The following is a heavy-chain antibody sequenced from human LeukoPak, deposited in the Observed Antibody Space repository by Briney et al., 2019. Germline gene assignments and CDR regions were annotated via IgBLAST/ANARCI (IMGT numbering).Heavy chain of an antibody. D-gene: IGHD2-2*01. J-gene: IGHJ4*02. CDR2: ISPYNGNT. Sequence: ASVKVSCKASGYAFIGHYIHWVRQAPGQGLEWMGWISPYNGNTNFAQKLQGRVTMTTDTSTSTVYMELRSLRSDDTAVYYCARVQGDLYCSSTSCYAGFDYWGQGTLVTVSS. CDR3: ARVQGDLYCSSTSCYAGFDY. CDR1: GYAFIGHY. V-gene: IGHV1-18*04.